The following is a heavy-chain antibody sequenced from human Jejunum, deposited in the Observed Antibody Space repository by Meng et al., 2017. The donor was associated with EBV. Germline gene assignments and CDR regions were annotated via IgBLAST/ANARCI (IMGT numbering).Heavy chain of an antibody. V-gene: IGHV3-74*01. CDR2: INPDGRTI. Sequence: VRLVGAGGGLVQPGGSLRRSCAASGFTLSDHWIHWVRQAPGEGLMWVSRINPDGRTINYGDSVKGRFTISRDNAKNTVYLQMNSLRAEDTAVYYCTRAGYYRFDYWGQGALVTVSS. CDR1: GFTLSDHW. CDR3: TRAGYYRFDY. D-gene: IGHD1-26*01. J-gene: IGHJ4*02.